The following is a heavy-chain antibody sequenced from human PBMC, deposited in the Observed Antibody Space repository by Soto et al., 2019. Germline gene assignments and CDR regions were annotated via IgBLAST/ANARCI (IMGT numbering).Heavy chain of an antibody. CDR3: ARSDDL. V-gene: IGHV1-2*02. CDR1: GYTLRGYF. Sequence: GASVNGSCKASGYTLRGYFIHWVRQAHGQGLEWMGWINPNXGTPYYAQKFQGRVTMTRDTSLGTAYLVLNRLESADTAVYYCARSDDLWGPGTLVTAPQ. CDR2: INPNXGTP. J-gene: IGHJ4*02.